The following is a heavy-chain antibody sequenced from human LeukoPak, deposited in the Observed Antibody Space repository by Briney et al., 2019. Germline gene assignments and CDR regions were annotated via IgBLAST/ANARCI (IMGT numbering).Heavy chain of an antibody. CDR1: GFTFSSNW. CDR2: INEDGSTT. J-gene: IGHJ4*02. D-gene: IGHD1-26*01. Sequence: GGSLRHSCAASGFTFSSNWMHWVRQAPGKGLVWVSRINEDGSTTNYADSVKGRSTIFRDNAKNTLYLQMNSLRAEDTAVYYCVRDLGGRSGHWGQGTLVTVSS. V-gene: IGHV3-74*01. CDR3: VRDLGGRSGH.